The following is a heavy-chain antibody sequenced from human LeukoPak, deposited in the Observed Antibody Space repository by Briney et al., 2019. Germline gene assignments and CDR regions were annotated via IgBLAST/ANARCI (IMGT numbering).Heavy chain of an antibody. D-gene: IGHD3-10*01. CDR3: ARGDTMVRGILYYYYGMDV. Sequence: SVKVSCKASGGTFSSYAISWVRQAPGQGLEWMGRIIPILGIANYALKFQGRVTITADKSTSPAYMELSSLRSEDTAVYYCARGDTMVRGILYYYYGMDVWGQGTTVTVSS. CDR1: GGTFSSYA. CDR2: IIPILGIA. J-gene: IGHJ6*02. V-gene: IGHV1-69*04.